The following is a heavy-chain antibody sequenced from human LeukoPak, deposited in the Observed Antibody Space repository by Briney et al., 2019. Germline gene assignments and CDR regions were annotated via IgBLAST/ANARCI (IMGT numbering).Heavy chain of an antibody. J-gene: IGHJ3*01. CDR1: GFTFSSYS. Sequence: GGSLRLSCAASGFTFSSYSMNWVRQAPGKGLGWVSSISSSSSYIYYADSVKGRFTISRDNAKNTLYLQMSSLRTEDTAVYYCARDFLHLGGWGQGTMVTVSS. D-gene: IGHD3-16*01. CDR2: ISSSSSYI. V-gene: IGHV3-21*01. CDR3: ARDFLHLGG.